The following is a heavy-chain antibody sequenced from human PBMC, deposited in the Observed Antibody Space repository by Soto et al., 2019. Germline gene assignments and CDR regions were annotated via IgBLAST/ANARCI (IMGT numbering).Heavy chain of an antibody. CDR2: TRNKADSYTT. V-gene: IGHV3-72*01. Sequence: EVQLVESGGSLVQPGGSLRLSCAASGFIVSDHYMDWVRQAPGKGLEWVGRTRNKADSYTTEYAASVKGRFTISRDDSKNSLYLQMNSLKTEDTAVYYCTRSARSCGSGSCYDGIDYWGKGTLVTVSS. J-gene: IGHJ4*02. CDR3: TRSARSCGSGSCYDGIDY. CDR1: GFIVSDHY. D-gene: IGHD2-15*01.